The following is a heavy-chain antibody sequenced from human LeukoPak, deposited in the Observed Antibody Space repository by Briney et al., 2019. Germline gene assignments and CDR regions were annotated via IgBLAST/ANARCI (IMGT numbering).Heavy chain of an antibody. CDR3: ARGISTTGYNGMDV. Sequence: GGSLRLSCAASGFTFSNYWMHWVRQAPGKGLVWVSRINTDDSDIRYADFVKGRFTISRDNVKNKLYRQMNSLRVEDTAVYYCARGISTTGYNGMDVWGQGTTVTVSS. CDR2: INTDDSDI. D-gene: IGHD1-14*01. CDR1: GFTFSNYW. V-gene: IGHV3-74*01. J-gene: IGHJ6*02.